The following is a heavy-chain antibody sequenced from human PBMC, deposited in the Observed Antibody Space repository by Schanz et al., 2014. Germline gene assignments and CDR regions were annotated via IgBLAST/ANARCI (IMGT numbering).Heavy chain of an antibody. J-gene: IGHJ6*02. CDR1: GGSIRSYF. V-gene: IGHV4-59*01. CDR3: TRDFDDRRGYGSGYCLGDCMDV. Sequence: QVQLQESGPGLLKPSETLFLTCTVSGGSIRSYFWSWIRQPPGKGLEWIGYIYYSGSSDYNPSLKSRVTISVDTSKSQFSLKLSSVTAADTAVYYCTRDFDDRRGYGSGYCLGDCMDVWGQGTTVAVSS. CDR2: IYYSGSS. D-gene: IGHD3-10*01.